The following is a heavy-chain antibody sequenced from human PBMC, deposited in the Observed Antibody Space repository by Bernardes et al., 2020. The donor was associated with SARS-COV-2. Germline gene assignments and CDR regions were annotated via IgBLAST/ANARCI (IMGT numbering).Heavy chain of an antibody. CDR1: GYTFTGYY. J-gene: IGHJ4*02. V-gene: IGHV1-2*02. CDR2: INPNSGGT. CDR3: AREGADFWSGYYNY. Sequence: ASVKVSCKASGYTFTGYYMHWVRQAPGQGLEWMGWINPNSGGTNYAQKFQGRVTMTRDTSISTAYMELSRLRSDDTAVYYCAREGADFWSGYYNYWGQGTLVTVSS. D-gene: IGHD3-3*01.